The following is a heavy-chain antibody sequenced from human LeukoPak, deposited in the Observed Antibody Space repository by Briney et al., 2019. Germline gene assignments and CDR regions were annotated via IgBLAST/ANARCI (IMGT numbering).Heavy chain of an antibody. CDR2: IYYSGST. CDR1: GGSISSYY. CDR3: ARMGSGSYTLLSTFDY. J-gene: IGHJ4*02. V-gene: IGHV4-59*01. D-gene: IGHD1-26*01. Sequence: SETLSLTCTVSGGSISSYYWRWIRQPPGKGLEWIGYIYYSGSTNYNPSLKSRVTISVDTSKNQFSLKLSSVTAADTAVYYCARMGSGSYTLLSTFDYWGQGTLVTVSS.